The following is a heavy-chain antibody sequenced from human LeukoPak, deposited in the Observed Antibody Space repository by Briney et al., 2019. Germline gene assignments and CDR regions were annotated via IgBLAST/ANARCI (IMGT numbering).Heavy chain of an antibody. Sequence: ASVKVSCKASGYTFTSHDINWVRQATGQGLEWMGWMNPNSGNTGYAQKFQGRVTMTRNTSISTAYMELSSLRSEDTAVYYCARGARFSSSWYRLFDYWGQGTLVTVSS. CDR3: ARGARFSSSWYRLFDY. J-gene: IGHJ4*02. CDR2: MNPNSGNT. V-gene: IGHV1-8*01. D-gene: IGHD6-13*01. CDR1: GYTFTSHD.